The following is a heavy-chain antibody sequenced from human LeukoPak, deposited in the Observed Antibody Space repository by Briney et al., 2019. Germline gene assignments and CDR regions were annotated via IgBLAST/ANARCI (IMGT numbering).Heavy chain of an antibody. J-gene: IGHJ4*02. D-gene: IGHD3-10*01. CDR3: ARLVGSGSLGFDY. CDR1: GFTFSSYE. Sequence: PGGSLRLPCAASGFTFSSYEMNWVRQAPGKGLEWVSYISSSGSTIYYADSVEGRFTISRDNAKNSLYLQMNSLRAEDTAVYYCARLVGSGSLGFDYWGQGTLVTVSS. V-gene: IGHV3-48*03. CDR2: ISSSGSTI.